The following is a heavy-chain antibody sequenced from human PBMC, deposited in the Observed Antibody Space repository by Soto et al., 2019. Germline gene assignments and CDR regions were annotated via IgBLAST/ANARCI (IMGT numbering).Heavy chain of an antibody. CDR3: AKDRYCSGVSCYPNPFDY. CDR2: ISGSGGST. J-gene: IGHJ4*02. Sequence: EVQLLESGGGLVQPGGSLRLSCAASGFTFSSYAMSWVRQAPGKGLEWVSAISGSGGSTYYADSVKGRFTISRDNSKNTLYLQMNSLRAEDTAVYYCAKDRYCSGVSCYPNPFDYWGQGTLVTVSS. CDR1: GFTFSSYA. D-gene: IGHD2-15*01. V-gene: IGHV3-23*01.